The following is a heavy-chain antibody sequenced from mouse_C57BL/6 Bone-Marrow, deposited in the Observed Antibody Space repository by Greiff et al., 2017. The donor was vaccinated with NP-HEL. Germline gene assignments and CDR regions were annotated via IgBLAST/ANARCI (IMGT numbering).Heavy chain of an antibody. CDR1: GYTFTSYW. V-gene: IGHV1-7*01. Sequence: QVQLQQSGAELANPGASVKLSCKASGYTFTSYWMHWVKQRPGQGLEWIGYLNPSSGYTKYNQKFKDKATLTAAKSSSTAYMQLSSLTYEDSSVYYCARYRASTGTRAMDDWGQGTSVTGSS. CDR3: ARYRASTGTRAMDD. D-gene: IGHD6-1*01. CDR2: LNPSSGYT. J-gene: IGHJ4*01.